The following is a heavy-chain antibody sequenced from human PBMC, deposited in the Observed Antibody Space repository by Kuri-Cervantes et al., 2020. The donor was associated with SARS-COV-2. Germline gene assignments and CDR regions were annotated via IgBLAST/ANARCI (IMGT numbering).Heavy chain of an antibody. CDR1: GFTFHDYG. D-gene: IGHD3-3*01. Sequence: GESLKISCAASGFTFHDYGMSWVRQAPGKGLEWVSGIMWSGGNIDYADSVKGRPTVSRDNARKSLYLQMNSLRAEDTAVYYCARDEIAYDFWSGYYLGYWGQGTLVTVSS. CDR2: IMWSGGNI. CDR3: ARDEIAYDFWSGYYLGY. V-gene: IGHV3-20*04. J-gene: IGHJ4*02.